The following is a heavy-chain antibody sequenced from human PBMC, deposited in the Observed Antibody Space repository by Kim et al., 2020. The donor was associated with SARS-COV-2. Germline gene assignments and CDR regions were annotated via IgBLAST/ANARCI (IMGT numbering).Heavy chain of an antibody. V-gene: IGHV3-48*02. D-gene: IGHD6-19*01. Sequence: SVKGRFTISRDNAKNSLYLQMNSLRDEDTAVYYCARDIAVAGPWWYFDLWGRGTLVTVSS. J-gene: IGHJ2*01. CDR3: ARDIAVAGPWWYFDL.